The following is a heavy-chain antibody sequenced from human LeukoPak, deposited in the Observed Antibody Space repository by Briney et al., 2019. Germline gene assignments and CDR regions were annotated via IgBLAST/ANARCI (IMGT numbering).Heavy chain of an antibody. V-gene: IGHV3-11*04. CDR2: ISSSGSTI. D-gene: IGHD6-13*01. CDR1: GFTFSDYY. CDR3: ARSRVAAANWYFDL. Sequence: GGSLRLSCAASGFTFSDYYMSWIRQAPGKGLEWVSYISSSGSTIYYADSVKGRFTISRDNAKNSLYLQMNSLRAEDTAVYYCARSRVAAANWYFDLWGRGTLVTVSS. J-gene: IGHJ2*01.